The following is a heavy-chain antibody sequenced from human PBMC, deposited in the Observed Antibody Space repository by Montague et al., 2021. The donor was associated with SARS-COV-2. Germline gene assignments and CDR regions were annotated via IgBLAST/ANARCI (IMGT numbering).Heavy chain of an antibody. CDR2: INHSGST. CDR3: ARGTRVLGVTPGFRW. J-gene: IGHJ1*01. V-gene: IGHV4-34*01. D-gene: IGHD2-8*02. Sequence: SETLSLTCAVYGGSFSGYYWSWIRQPPGKGLEWIGEINHSGSTNYNPSLKSRVTISVDTSKNQFSLKLSSVTAADTAMYYCARGTRVLGVTPGFRWWGQGTQVAVSS. CDR1: GGSFSGYY.